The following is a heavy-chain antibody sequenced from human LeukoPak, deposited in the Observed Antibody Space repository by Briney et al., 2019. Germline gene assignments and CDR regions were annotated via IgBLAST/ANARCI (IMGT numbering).Heavy chain of an antibody. J-gene: IGHJ4*02. V-gene: IGHV4-59*01. D-gene: IGHD1-1*01. CDR1: GGSISSYY. CDR3: ARDSSWKFDYFDY. Sequence: SETLSLTCTVSGGSISSYYWSWIRQPPGKGLEWIGYIYYSGSTNYNPSLKSRVTISVDTSKNQFSLKLSSVTAADTAVYYCARDSSWKFDYFDYWGQGTLVTVSS. CDR2: IYYSGST.